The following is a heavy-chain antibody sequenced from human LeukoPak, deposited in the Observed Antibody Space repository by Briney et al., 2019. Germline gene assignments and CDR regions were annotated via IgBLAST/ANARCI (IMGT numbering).Heavy chain of an antibody. Sequence: GESLRISCKGSGYSYTSHWITWVRQMPGKGLEWMGRIDPSDSYTNYSPSFQGHVTISADKSISTAYLQWSSLKASDTAMYYCARHFSGYDSNWFDPWGQGTLVTVSS. CDR3: ARHFSGYDSNWFDP. CDR1: GYSYTSHW. D-gene: IGHD5-12*01. CDR2: IDPSDSYT. J-gene: IGHJ5*02. V-gene: IGHV5-10-1*01.